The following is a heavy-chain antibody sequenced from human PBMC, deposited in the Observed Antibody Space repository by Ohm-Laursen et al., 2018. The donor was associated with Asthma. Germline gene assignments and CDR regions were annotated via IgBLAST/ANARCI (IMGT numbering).Heavy chain of an antibody. CDR3: AREWGGMDV. J-gene: IGHJ6*02. CDR1: GFTFSSSD. V-gene: IGHV3-33*05. CDR2: ISYVGSNK. D-gene: IGHD3-16*01. Sequence: SLRLSCAASGFTFSSSDMHWVRQAPGKGLEWVAFISYVGSNKNYADSVKGRFTISRDNAKNSLYLQMNNLRAEDAAIYYCAREWGGMDVWGQGTTVTVSS.